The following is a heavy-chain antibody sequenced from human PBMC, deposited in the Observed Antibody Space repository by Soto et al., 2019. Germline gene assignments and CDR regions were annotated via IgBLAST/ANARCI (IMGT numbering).Heavy chain of an antibody. V-gene: IGHV3-7*01. D-gene: IGHD3-3*01. CDR3: AREVSYDFWRGFYGMDV. CDR1: GFTFSSYG. Sequence: EVQLVESGGGLVQPGGSLRLSCAASGFTFSSYGMSWVRQAPGKGLEWVANIKQDGSEKYYVDSVKGRFTISRDNAKNSLYLQMNSMSAGATAMYYCAREVSYDFWRGFYGMDVWGQGTTVTVSS. J-gene: IGHJ6*02. CDR2: IKQDGSEK.